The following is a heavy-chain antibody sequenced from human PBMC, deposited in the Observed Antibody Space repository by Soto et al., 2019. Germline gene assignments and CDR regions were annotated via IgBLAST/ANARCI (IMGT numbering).Heavy chain of an antibody. J-gene: IGHJ6*03. V-gene: IGHV4-34*01. Sequence: SETLSLTCAVYGGSFSGYYWSWIRQLPGKGLEWIGEINHSGSTNYNPSLKSRVTISVDTSKNQFSLRLSSVTAADTAVYYCARVRRYSSSWYYYYYMDVWGKGTTVTVSS. CDR2: INHSGST. CDR3: ARVRRYSSSWYYYYYMDV. CDR1: GGSFSGYY. D-gene: IGHD6-13*01.